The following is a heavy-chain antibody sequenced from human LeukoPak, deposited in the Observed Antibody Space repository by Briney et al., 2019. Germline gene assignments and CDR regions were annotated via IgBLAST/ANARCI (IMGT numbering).Heavy chain of an antibody. CDR2: ISYDGSNK. Sequence: GGSLRLSCAASGFTFSSYAMHWVRQAPGKGLEWVAVISYDGSNKYYADSVKGRFTISRDNSKNTLYLQMNSLKVEDTALYYCAKFSPYGGNSYWGQGTLVTVSS. CDR1: GFTFSSYA. D-gene: IGHD4-23*01. CDR3: AKFSPYGGNSY. V-gene: IGHV3-30-3*02. J-gene: IGHJ4*02.